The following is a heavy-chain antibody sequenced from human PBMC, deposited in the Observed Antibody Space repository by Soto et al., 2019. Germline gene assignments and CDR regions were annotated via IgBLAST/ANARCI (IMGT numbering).Heavy chain of an antibody. Sequence: SETLSLTCSVSGGSITSFYWNWIRQPPGKRLEWIGFMYYSGSANYNPSLKSRVTISVDTSKKQFSLRLGSVTAADTAVYYCARYFDWPSAFDIWGQGTMVTVSS. CDR2: MYYSGSA. V-gene: IGHV4-59*01. CDR1: GGSITSFY. D-gene: IGHD3-9*01. J-gene: IGHJ3*02. CDR3: ARYFDWPSAFDI.